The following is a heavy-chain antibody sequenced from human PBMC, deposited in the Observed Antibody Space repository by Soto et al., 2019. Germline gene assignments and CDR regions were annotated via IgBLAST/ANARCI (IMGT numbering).Heavy chain of an antibody. D-gene: IGHD5-18*01. CDR2: ISYDGSNK. Sequence: GGSLRLSCAASGFTFSSYAMHWVRQAPGKGLEWVAVISYDGSNKYYADSVKGRFTISRDNSKNTLYLQMNSLRAEDTAVYYCARSRVDTAMVICLAYWGQGTLVTVSS. CDR3: ARSRVDTAMVICLAY. V-gene: IGHV3-30-3*01. J-gene: IGHJ4*02. CDR1: GFTFSSYA.